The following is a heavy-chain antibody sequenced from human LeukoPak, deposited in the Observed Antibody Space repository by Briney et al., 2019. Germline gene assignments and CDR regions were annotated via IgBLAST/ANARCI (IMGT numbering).Heavy chain of an antibody. J-gene: IGHJ4*02. CDR2: IKSKTDGGAT. CDR1: GFTFSNAW. CDR3: TRRSSAAGRQYFDY. Sequence: GGSQRLSCAASGFTFSNAWMNWVRQGPGKGLEWVGRIKSKTDGGATDYAAPVKGRFTVSRDDSKNTLYLQMNSLKTEDTAVYYCTRRSSAAGRQYFDYWGQGTLVTVSS. V-gene: IGHV3-15*07. D-gene: IGHD6-13*01.